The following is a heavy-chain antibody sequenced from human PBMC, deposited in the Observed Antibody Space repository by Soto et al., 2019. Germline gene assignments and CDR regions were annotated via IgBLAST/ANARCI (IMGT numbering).Heavy chain of an antibody. V-gene: IGHV4-59*08. CDR2: IYYSGST. CDR1: GGSISSYY. D-gene: IGHD3-16*01. Sequence: QVQLQESGPGLVKPSETLSLTCTVSGGSISSYYWSWIRQPPGKGLEWIGYIYYSGSTNYNPSLKSRVTISVDTSKNQFSLKLSSVTAADTAVYYCARLLCCEGDGAMTRPQPMDVWGQGTTVTVSS. CDR3: ARLLCCEGDGAMTRPQPMDV. J-gene: IGHJ6*02.